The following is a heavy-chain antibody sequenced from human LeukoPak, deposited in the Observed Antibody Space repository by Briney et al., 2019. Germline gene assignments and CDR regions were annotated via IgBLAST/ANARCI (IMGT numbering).Heavy chain of an antibody. V-gene: IGHV4-39*01. Sequence: SETLSLTCTVSGGSISSSSYYWGWIRQPPGKGLEWIGSIYYSGSTYYNPSLKSRVTMSVDTSKNQFSLKLSSVTAADTAVYYCATQYSSSNYWGQGTLVTVSS. D-gene: IGHD6-13*01. CDR2: IYYSGST. CDR3: ATQYSSSNY. J-gene: IGHJ4*02. CDR1: GGSISSSSYY.